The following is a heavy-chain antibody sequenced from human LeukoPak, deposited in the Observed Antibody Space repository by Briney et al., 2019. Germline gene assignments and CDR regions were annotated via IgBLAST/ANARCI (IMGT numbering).Heavy chain of an antibody. D-gene: IGHD5-18*01. CDR3: ARDFSSPDVDTAMVLGDAFDI. V-gene: IGHV3-21*01. J-gene: IGHJ3*02. CDR2: ISSSSNYI. Sequence: GGALRLSCAASGFTFSSYEMNWVRQAPGKGLEWVSSISSSSNYIYYADSVKGRFTISRDNAKNSLYLQMNSLRAEDTAVYYCARDFSSPDVDTAMVLGDAFDIWGQGTMVTVSS. CDR1: GFTFSSYE.